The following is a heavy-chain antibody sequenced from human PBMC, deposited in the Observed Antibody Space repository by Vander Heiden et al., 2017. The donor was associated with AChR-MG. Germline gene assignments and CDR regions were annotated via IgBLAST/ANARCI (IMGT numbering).Heavy chain of an antibody. Sequence: EVQLVESGGGLVKPGGSLRSSCAASGLNVSSLRMNWVRQAPGKGLEWVSSISSSSSYIYYADSVKGRFTISRDNAKNSLYLQMNSLRAEDTAVYYCARDLSSWSGYYSGEAGMDVWGQGTTVTLSS. CDR3: ARDLSSWSGYYSGEAGMDV. D-gene: IGHD3-3*01. CDR1: GLNVSSLR. V-gene: IGHV3-21*01. J-gene: IGHJ6*02. CDR2: ISSSSSYI.